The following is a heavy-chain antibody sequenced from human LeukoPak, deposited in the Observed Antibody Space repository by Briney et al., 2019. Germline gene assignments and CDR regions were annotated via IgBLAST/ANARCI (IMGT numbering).Heavy chain of an antibody. Sequence: GGSLRLSCAGSGFTFSTSAMSWVRQAPGKGLEWVSGISGSGRAAYYTDSVKGRFTISRDNSKNTLYLQMNSLRVEDTAVYFCAKQAWFGEPSGNDHWGQGTLVTVSS. D-gene: IGHD3-10*01. V-gene: IGHV3-23*01. CDR3: AKQAWFGEPSGNDH. CDR1: GFTFSTSA. J-gene: IGHJ4*02. CDR2: ISGSGRAA.